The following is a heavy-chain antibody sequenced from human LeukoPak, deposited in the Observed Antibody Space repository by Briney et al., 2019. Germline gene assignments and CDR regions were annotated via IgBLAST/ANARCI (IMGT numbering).Heavy chain of an antibody. CDR3: ARRLAQYDCFDP. Sequence: SQTLSLTCAISGDSVSSNSVTWNWIRQSPSRGLEWLGRTYYRSTWYNDYAVSVRGRITVNPDTSKNQFSLHLNSVTPEDTAVYYCARRLAQYDCFDPWGRGILVTVSS. CDR2: TYYRSTWYN. CDR1: GDSVSSNSVT. V-gene: IGHV6-1*01. J-gene: IGHJ5*02. D-gene: IGHD3-9*01.